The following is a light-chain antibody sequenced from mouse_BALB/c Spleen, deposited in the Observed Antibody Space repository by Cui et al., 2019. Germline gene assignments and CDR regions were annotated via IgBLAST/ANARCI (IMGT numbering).Light chain of an antibody. J-gene: IGKJ1*01. CDR1: RKIHNY. CDR2: NAK. Sequence: DLQITQSFVSLSASVGETVTISCRASRKIHNYLARYQQKQGKSPQTLIYNAKTLADGVPSRLSGSGSGTQYSLKINSLQPEDFGSYYCQHFWNTPWTVGRGTKLEIK. CDR3: QHFWNTPWT. V-gene: IGKV12-41*01.